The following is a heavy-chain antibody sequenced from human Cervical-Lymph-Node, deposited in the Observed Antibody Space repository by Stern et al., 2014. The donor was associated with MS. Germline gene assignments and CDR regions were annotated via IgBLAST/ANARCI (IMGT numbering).Heavy chain of an antibody. CDR3: ARVGTTGWYPYDS. J-gene: IGHJ5*01. D-gene: IGHD6-19*01. Sequence: EVQLVESGGGLVKPGGSLRLSCAASGFSFKNYGMNWVRQAPGKGLEWVSSISGTSDYKYYAASVKGRFTISRDNAKNSLYLQMNSLRAEDTAVYYCARVGTTGWYPYDSWGQGTLVTVSS. V-gene: IGHV3-21*01. CDR2: ISGTSDYK. CDR1: GFSFKNYG.